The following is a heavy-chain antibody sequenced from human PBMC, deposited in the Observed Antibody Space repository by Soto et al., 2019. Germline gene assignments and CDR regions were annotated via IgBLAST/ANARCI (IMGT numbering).Heavy chain of an antibody. V-gene: IGHV1-18*04. J-gene: IGHJ6*02. CDR3: ARLGVTTSVYYYTMDV. D-gene: IGHD4-4*01. CDR1: GFGLINYG. Sequence: ASVKVSCKASGFGLINYGFTWVRQAPRQGLEWMGWISAYNGNTIYAQNLQGRLTMTRDTSTSTAYMELRSLRSDDTAVYYCARLGVTTSVYYYTMDVWGQGTTVTVSS. CDR2: ISAYNGNT.